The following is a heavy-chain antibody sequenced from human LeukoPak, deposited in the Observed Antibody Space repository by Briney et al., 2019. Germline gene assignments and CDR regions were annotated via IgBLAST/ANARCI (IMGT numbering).Heavy chain of an antibody. CDR3: AGDIRGGRGWFDP. Sequence: PSETLSLTCTVSGGSISSYYWSWIRQPPGKGLEWIGYIYYSGSTNYNPSLKSRVTISVDTSKNQFSLKLSSVTAADTAVYYCAGDIRGGRGWFDPWGQGTLVTVSS. D-gene: IGHD2-15*01. J-gene: IGHJ5*02. CDR1: GGSISSYY. CDR2: IYYSGST. V-gene: IGHV4-59*01.